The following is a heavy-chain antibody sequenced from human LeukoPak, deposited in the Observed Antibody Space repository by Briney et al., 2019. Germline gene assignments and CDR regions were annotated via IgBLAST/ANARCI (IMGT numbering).Heavy chain of an antibody. CDR3: AKDRYGSGSYLDY. Sequence: GGSLRLSCAASGFTFSSYAMSWVRQARGKGLEWVSAISGSGGSTYYADSVKGRFTISRDNSKNTLYLQMNSLRAEDTAVYYCAKDRYGSGSYLDYWGQGTLVTVSS. D-gene: IGHD3-10*01. V-gene: IGHV3-23*01. CDR2: ISGSGGST. J-gene: IGHJ4*02. CDR1: GFTFSSYA.